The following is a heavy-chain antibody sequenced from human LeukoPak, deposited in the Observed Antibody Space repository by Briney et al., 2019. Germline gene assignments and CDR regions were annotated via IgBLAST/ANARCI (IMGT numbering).Heavy chain of an antibody. Sequence: GGSLRLSCAASGFTFSSYAMGWVRQAPGKGLEWVSGFSGNGGSTYYADSVKGRFTISRDNSKNTLYLQMTSLRAEDTAVYYCAKAGNIRFDYWGQGTLVTVSS. CDR1: GFTFSSYA. V-gene: IGHV3-23*01. D-gene: IGHD1/OR15-1a*01. CDR2: FSGNGGST. J-gene: IGHJ4*02. CDR3: AKAGNIRFDY.